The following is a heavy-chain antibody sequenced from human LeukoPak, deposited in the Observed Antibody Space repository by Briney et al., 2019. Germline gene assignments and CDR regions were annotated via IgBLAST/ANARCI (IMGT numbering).Heavy chain of an antibody. D-gene: IGHD2-2*01. J-gene: IGHJ4*02. CDR2: ISGSGGST. CDR1: GFTFSSYA. Sequence: GGPLRLSCAASGFTFSSYAMSWVRQAPGKGLEWVSAISGSGGSTYYADSVKGRFTISRDNSKNTLYLQMNSLRAEDTAVYYCAKDLSYATNGPFDYWGQGTLVTVSS. V-gene: IGHV3-23*01. CDR3: AKDLSYATNGPFDY.